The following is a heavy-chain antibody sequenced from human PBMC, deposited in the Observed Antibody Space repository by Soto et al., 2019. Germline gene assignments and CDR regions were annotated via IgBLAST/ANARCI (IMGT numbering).Heavy chain of an antibody. J-gene: IGHJ4*02. V-gene: IGHV4-59*01. CDR1: GGSISSYY. CDR2: IYYSGST. CDR3: ARSDGRY. Sequence: QVQLQESGPGLVKPSETLSLTCTVSGGSISSYYWSWIRQPPGKGLEWIGYIYYSGSTNYNPSLKSRVTISVDTSKNQFSLKLSSVTAADTAVYCCARSDGRYWGQGTLVTVSS.